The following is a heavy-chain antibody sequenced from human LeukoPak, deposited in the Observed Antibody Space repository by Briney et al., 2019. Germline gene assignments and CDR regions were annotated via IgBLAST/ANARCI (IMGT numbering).Heavy chain of an antibody. V-gene: IGHV1-8*01. D-gene: IGHD5-18*01. CDR2: MNPNSGNT. J-gene: IGHJ4*02. CDR1: GYTFTSYD. Sequence: ASVKVSCKASGYTFTSYDINWVRQATGQGLEWMGWMNPNSGNTGYAQKFQGRVTMTRDTSIDTTYMELTRLRSDDTAVYYCARGASGFSYGFFDYWGQGTPVTVSS. CDR3: ARGASGFSYGFFDY.